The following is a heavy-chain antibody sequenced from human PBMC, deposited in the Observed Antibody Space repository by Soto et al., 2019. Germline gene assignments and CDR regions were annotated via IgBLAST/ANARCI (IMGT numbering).Heavy chain of an antibody. CDR1: GFTFNYYP. CDR3: ARLPGPLVAVLYIYPLDGREAMSDVDV. Sequence: QMQLVESGGGVVQPGGSLRLSCAASGFTFNYYPMHWVRQAPGKGLEWVAVVYFDGSNKYYADSVKGRFTISKDNSKNTLYLQMNSLRREDTAVYYCARLPGPLVAVLYIYPLDGREAMSDVDVWGQGTTVTGSS. D-gene: IGHD6-19*01. CDR2: VYFDGSNK. J-gene: IGHJ6*02. V-gene: IGHV3-30-3*01.